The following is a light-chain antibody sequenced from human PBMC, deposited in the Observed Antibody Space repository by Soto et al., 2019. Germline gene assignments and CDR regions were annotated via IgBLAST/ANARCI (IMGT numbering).Light chain of an antibody. CDR2: GNT. V-gene: IGLV1-40*01. CDR3: QSYDSGLSGSI. Sequence: QSVLTQPPSVSGAPGQRVTISCTGSSSNIGSNYDVHWYQQLPGTAPKLLIYGNTNRPSGVPDRFSGSKSGTSASLAITGLQAEDEADYYCQSYDSGLSGSIFGGGTQLTVL. CDR1: SSNIGSNYD. J-gene: IGLJ7*01.